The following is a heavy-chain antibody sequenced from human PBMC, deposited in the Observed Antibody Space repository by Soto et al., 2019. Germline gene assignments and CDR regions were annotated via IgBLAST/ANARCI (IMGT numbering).Heavy chain of an antibody. CDR3: AKDHGMDV. J-gene: IGHJ6*02. CDR2: ISGSGGST. V-gene: IGHV3-23*04. Sequence: EVQLVESGGGLVKPGGSLRLSCAASEFIFSGYTMNWVRQAPGKGLEWVSSISGSGGSTYYADSVKGRFTISRDNSKNTVFLQMNSLRAEDTAVYYCAKDHGMDVWGQGATVTVSS. CDR1: EFIFSGYT.